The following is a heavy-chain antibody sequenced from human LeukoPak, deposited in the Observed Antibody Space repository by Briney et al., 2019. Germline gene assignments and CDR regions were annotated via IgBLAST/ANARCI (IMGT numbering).Heavy chain of an antibody. Sequence: ASVKVSCKASGGTFSSYAISWVRQAPGQGLEWMGGIIPIFGTANYAQKFQGRVTITADKSTSTAYMELSSLRSEDTAVYYCARDLDAERKYYDFWSGPLDIWGQGTMVTVSS. V-gene: IGHV1-69*06. CDR2: IIPIFGTA. CDR3: ARDLDAERKYYDFWSGPLDI. D-gene: IGHD3-3*01. J-gene: IGHJ3*02. CDR1: GGTFSSYA.